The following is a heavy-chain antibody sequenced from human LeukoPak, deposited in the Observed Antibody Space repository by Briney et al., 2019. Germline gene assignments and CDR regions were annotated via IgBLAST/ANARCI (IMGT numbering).Heavy chain of an antibody. Sequence: GGSLRLSCAASGFTFSSYSMNWVRQAPGKGLEWVSSISSSSSYIYYADSVKGRFTISRDNAKNSLYLQMNSLRSEDTAVYYCAREKAVAGTAKYFQHWGQGTLVIVSS. D-gene: IGHD6-19*01. CDR1: GFTFSSYS. CDR2: ISSSSSYI. V-gene: IGHV3-21*01. CDR3: AREKAVAGTAKYFQH. J-gene: IGHJ1*01.